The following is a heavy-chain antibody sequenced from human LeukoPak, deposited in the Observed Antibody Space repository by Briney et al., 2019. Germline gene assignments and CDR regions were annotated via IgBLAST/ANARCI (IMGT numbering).Heavy chain of an antibody. CDR2: IIPIFGTA. CDR1: GGTFSSYA. CDR3: ARDECSGGSCYTGDYYYCMDV. Sequence: ASEKVSCKASGGTFSSYAISWVRQAPGQGLEWMGRIIPIFGTANYAQKFQGRVTITTDESTSTAYMELSSLRSEDTAVYYCARDECSGGSCYTGDYYYCMDVWGKGTTVTVSS. D-gene: IGHD2-15*01. J-gene: IGHJ6*03. V-gene: IGHV1-69*05.